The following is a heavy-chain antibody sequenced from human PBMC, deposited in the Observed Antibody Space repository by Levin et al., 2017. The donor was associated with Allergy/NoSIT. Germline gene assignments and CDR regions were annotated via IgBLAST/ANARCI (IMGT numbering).Heavy chain of an antibody. CDR3: ARGGVVPAASGWFDP. D-gene: IGHD2-2*01. J-gene: IGHJ5*02. CDR2: ISSSSSTI. CDR1: GFTFSSYS. Sequence: SCAASGFTFSSYSMNWVRQAPGKGLEWVSYISSSSSTIYYADSVKGRFTISRDNAKNSLYLQMNSLRAEDTAVYYCARGGVVPAASGWFDPWGQGTLVTVSS. V-gene: IGHV3-48*01.